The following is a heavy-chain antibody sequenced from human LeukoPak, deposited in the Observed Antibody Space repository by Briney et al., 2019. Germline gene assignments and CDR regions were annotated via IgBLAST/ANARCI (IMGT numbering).Heavy chain of an antibody. V-gene: IGHV1-2*02. CDR1: GYTFTGYY. CDR3: ASRLGAARTTYYFDY. J-gene: IGHJ4*02. Sequence: ASVKVSCKASGYTFTGYYMHWVRQAPGQGLEWMGWINPNSGGTNYAQKFQGRVTMTRDTSISTAYMELSRLRSDDTAVYYCASRLGAARTTYYFDYWGQGTLVTVSS. CDR2: INPNSGGT. D-gene: IGHD6-6*01.